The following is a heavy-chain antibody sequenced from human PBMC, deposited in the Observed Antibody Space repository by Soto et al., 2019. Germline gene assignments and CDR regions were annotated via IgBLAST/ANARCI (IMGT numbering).Heavy chain of an antibody. CDR1: GGSVNSTNYY. Sequence: QLQLQESGPGLVKPSETLALTCTVSGGSVNSTNYYWGWIRQPPGKGLEWIGSIYNSATTYYNTSLKSRVTISVDTSKNLFSLNLNAVTAADTAMYYCGRVVIAASAHPAFDYWGQGTLVTVSS. V-gene: IGHV4-39*01. J-gene: IGHJ4*02. D-gene: IGHD2-15*01. CDR2: IYNSATT. CDR3: GRVVIAASAHPAFDY.